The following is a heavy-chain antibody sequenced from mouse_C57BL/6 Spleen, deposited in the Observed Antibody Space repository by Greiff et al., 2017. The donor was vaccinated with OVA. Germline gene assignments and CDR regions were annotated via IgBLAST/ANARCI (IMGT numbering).Heavy chain of an antibody. J-gene: IGHJ2*01. V-gene: IGHV5-17*01. CDR3: ARIRGDY. Sequence: EVKLVESGGGLVKPGVSLKLSCAASGFTFSDYGMHWVRQAPEKGLEWVAYISSGSSTIYYADTVKGRFTISRDNAKNTLFLQMTSLRSEDTAMYYCARIRGDYWGQGTTLTVSS. CDR2: ISSGSSTI. CDR1: GFTFSDYG. D-gene: IGHD3-3*01.